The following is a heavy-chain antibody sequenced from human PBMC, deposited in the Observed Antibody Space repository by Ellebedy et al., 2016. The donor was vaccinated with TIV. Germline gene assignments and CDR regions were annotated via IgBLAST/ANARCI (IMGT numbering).Heavy chain of an antibody. CDR1: GFMYSVYW. D-gene: IGHD3-9*01. CDR2: IKQDGSEK. J-gene: IGHJ4*02. V-gene: IGHV3-7*03. Sequence: PGGSLRLSCAASGFMYSVYWMSWVRQASGKGLEWVASIKQDGSEKSYVDSVKGRFTISRDNPKNSLILQMNSLRPEDTAVYHCVRLKVLAGYRLDSWGQGTLVTVSS. CDR3: VRLKVLAGYRLDS.